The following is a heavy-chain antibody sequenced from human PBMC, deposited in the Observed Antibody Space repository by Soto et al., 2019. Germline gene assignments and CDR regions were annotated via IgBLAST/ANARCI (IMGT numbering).Heavy chain of an antibody. J-gene: IGHJ4*02. CDR1: GDSMSSGGYY. CDR2: IYHSGST. Sequence: SETLSLTCSVSGDSMSSGGYYWSWIRQQPGKGLEWIGYIYHSGSTYYNPSLKSRVSISVDTSKSQFSLRLTSVTAADTAMYYCARTGYSDYDFGYWGQGTQVTVSS. D-gene: IGHD5-12*01. CDR3: ARTGYSDYDFGY. V-gene: IGHV4-31*03.